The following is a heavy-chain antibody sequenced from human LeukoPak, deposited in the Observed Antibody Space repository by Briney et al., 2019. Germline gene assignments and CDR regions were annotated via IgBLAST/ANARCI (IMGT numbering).Heavy chain of an antibody. CDR1: GFTFSSYW. D-gene: IGHD3-10*02. CDR3: AELGITMIGGV. J-gene: IGHJ6*04. V-gene: IGHV3-7*01. Sequence: GGSLRLSCAASGFTFSSYWMSWVHQAPGKGLEWVANIKQDGSEKYYVDSVKGRFTISRENAKNSLYLQMNSLRVEDTAVYYCAELGITMIGGVWGKGTTVTISS. CDR2: IKQDGSEK.